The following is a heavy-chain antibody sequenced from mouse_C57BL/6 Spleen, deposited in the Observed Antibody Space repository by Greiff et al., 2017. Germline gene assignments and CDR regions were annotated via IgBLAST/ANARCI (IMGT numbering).Heavy chain of an antibody. CDR2: INPNNGGT. J-gene: IGHJ1*03. Sequence: VQLQQSGPELVKPGASVKMSCKASGYTFTDYNMHWVKQSHGKSLEWIGYINPNNGGTSYNQKFKGKATLTVNKSSSTAYMGLRSLTSEDSAVYYCAIYYDYDGYWYFDVWGTGTTVTVSS. CDR1: GYTFTDYN. D-gene: IGHD2-4*01. V-gene: IGHV1-22*01. CDR3: AIYYDYDGYWYFDV.